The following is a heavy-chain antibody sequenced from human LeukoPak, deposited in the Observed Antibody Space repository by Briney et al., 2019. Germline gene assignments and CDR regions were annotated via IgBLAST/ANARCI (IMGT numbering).Heavy chain of an antibody. V-gene: IGHV4-34*01. Sequence: SETLSLTCAVYGGSFSGYYWSWIRQPPGKGLEWIGEINHSGSTNYNPSLKSRVTISVDTSKNQFSLKLSSVTAADTAVYYCARDLKGCSSTSCYIDYYYYMDVWGEGTTVTVSS. CDR3: ARDLKGCSSTSCYIDYYYYMDV. CDR1: GGSFSGYY. J-gene: IGHJ6*03. CDR2: INHSGST. D-gene: IGHD2-2*02.